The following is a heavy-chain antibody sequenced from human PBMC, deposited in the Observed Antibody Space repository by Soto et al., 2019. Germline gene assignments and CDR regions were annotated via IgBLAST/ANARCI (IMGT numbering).Heavy chain of an antibody. V-gene: IGHV4-61*08. CDR1: GASVSTDGYY. Sequence: PLETLSLTCTVSGASVSTDGYYWSWIRQPPGRTLEWIGYIYYSGSSGYNPSLKSRVTASVDTSKNQFSLILSSVTAADTAVYFCERLSRIEQVDKNYYHSLDVWGQGTTVTVSS. CDR3: ERLSRIEQVDKNYYHSLDV. D-gene: IGHD6-25*01. J-gene: IGHJ6*02. CDR2: IYYSGSS.